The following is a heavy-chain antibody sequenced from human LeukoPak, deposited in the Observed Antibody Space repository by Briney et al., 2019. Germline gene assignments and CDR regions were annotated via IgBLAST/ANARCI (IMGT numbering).Heavy chain of an antibody. V-gene: IGHV3-30*18. CDR3: AKELRGYSYGLRNNWFDP. CDR2: ISYDGSNK. Sequence: GGSLRLSCAASGFTLSSYGMHWVRQAPGKGLEWVAVISYDGSNKYYADSVKGRFTISRDNSKNTLYLQMNSLRAEDTAVYYCAKELRGYSYGLRNNWFDPWGQGTLVTVSS. CDR1: GFTLSSYG. J-gene: IGHJ5*02. D-gene: IGHD5-18*01.